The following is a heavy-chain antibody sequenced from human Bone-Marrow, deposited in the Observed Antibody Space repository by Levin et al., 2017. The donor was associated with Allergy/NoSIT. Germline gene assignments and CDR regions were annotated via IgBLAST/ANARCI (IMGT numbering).Heavy chain of an antibody. D-gene: IGHD3-16*01. Sequence: TGESLKISCAASGFSFRDTWMNWVRQAPGKGLEWVGRIKTKTDGETAEYAAPVKGRFTISRDDSKNTLYVQMNSLKTDDTAMYYCSTGNDCRNGYDCYWGQGTLVTVSA. CDR3: STGNDCRNGYDCY. J-gene: IGHJ4*02. CDR1: GFSFRDTW. V-gene: IGHV3-15*05. CDR2: IKTKTDGETA.